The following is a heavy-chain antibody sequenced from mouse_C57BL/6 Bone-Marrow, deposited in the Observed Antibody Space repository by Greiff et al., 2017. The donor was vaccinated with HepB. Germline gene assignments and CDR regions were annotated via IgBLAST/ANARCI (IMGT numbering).Heavy chain of an antibody. V-gene: IGHV5-12*01. D-gene: IGHD2-5*01. J-gene: IGHJ3*01. Sequence: EVKVEESGGGLVQPGGSLKLSCAASGFTFSDYYMYWVRQTPEKRLEWVAYISNGGGSTYYPDTVKGRFTISRDNAKNTLYLQMSRLKSEDTAMYYCARQDYYSNYVSWFAYWGQGTLVTVSA. CDR3: ARQDYYSNYVSWFAY. CDR1: GFTFSDYY. CDR2: ISNGGGST.